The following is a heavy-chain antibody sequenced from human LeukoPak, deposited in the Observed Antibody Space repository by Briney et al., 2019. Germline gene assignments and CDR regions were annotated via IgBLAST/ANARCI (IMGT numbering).Heavy chain of an antibody. CDR3: ARGHYYDTSGDY. Sequence: SETLSLTCAVSGDSISSHYWSWIRQPPGKGLEWIGYIDYSGGTNYNPSLKSRVTISVDTSKYQFSLNLSSVTAADTAVYYCARGHYYDTSGDYWGQGTLVTVSS. CDR1: GDSISSHY. D-gene: IGHD3-22*01. J-gene: IGHJ4*02. CDR2: IDYSGGT. V-gene: IGHV4-59*11.